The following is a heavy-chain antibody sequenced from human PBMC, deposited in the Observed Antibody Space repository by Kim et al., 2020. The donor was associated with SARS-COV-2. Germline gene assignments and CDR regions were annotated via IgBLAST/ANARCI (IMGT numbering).Heavy chain of an antibody. J-gene: IGHJ4*01. CDR1: GFTFNTYA. CDR2: IWASGGST. V-gene: IGHV3-23*01. CDR3: AKSVVPSGGWHGGDY. Sequence: GGSLRLSCAASGFTFNTYAMSWVRQAPGKGLEWVSVIWASGGSTYYADSVKGRFTISRDTSKNTLYLQMNSLRVEDTAVYYCAKSVVPSGGWHGGDYW. D-gene: IGHD2-15*01.